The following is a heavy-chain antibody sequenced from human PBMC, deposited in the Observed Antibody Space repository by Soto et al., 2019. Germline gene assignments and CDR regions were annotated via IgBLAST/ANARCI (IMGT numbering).Heavy chain of an antibody. CDR3: ARVQMAYYYDSSGLIDY. Sequence: ASVKVSCKASGYTFTSYAMHWVRQAPGQRLEWMGWINAGNGNTKYSQKFQGRVTITRDTSASTAYMELSSLRSEDTAVYYCARVQMAYYYDSSGLIDYWGQGTLVTVSS. D-gene: IGHD3-22*01. J-gene: IGHJ4*02. V-gene: IGHV1-3*01. CDR2: INAGNGNT. CDR1: GYTFTSYA.